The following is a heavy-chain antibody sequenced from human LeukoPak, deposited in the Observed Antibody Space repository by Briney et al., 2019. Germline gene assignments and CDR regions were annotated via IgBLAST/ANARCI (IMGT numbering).Heavy chain of an antibody. Sequence: SVKVSCKASGYTFTSYAISWVRQAPGQGLEWMGGIIPIFGTANYAQKFQGRVTITADESTSTAYMELSSLRSEDTAVYYCARVGVVGGYCSSTSCPPYYYGMDVWGQGTTVTVSS. D-gene: IGHD2-2*01. CDR1: GYTFTSYA. V-gene: IGHV1-69*13. CDR3: ARVGVVGGYCSSTSCPPYYYGMDV. J-gene: IGHJ6*02. CDR2: IIPIFGTA.